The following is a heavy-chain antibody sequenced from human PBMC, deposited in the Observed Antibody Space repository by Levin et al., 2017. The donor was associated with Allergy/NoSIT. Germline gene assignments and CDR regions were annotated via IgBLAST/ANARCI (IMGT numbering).Heavy chain of an antibody. V-gene: IGHV1-2*02. CDR2: INPNSGGT. Sequence: ASVKVSCKASGYTFTGYYMHWVRQAPGQGLEWMGWINPNSGGTNYAQKFQGRVTMTRDTSISTAYMELSRLRSDDTAVYYCATQDCSSTSCYSALYYYYYYGMDVWGQGTTVTVSS. CDR1: GYTFTGYY. J-gene: IGHJ6*02. CDR3: ATQDCSSTSCYSALYYYYYYGMDV. D-gene: IGHD2-2*02.